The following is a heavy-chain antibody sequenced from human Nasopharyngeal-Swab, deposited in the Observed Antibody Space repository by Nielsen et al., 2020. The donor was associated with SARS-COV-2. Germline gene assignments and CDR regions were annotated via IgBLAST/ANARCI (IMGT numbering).Heavy chain of an antibody. D-gene: IGHD2-21*02. CDR2: ISGSGSTI. CDR1: GFTFSDYY. Sequence: GESLKISCAASGFTFSDYYMSWIRQAPGKGLEGVSYISGSGSTIYYADSVKGRFTMSRDNAKNSVYLQMNSLKTEDTAVYYCTRCGGGCYSGRDYWGQGTLVTVSS. CDR3: TRCGGGCYSGRDY. J-gene: IGHJ4*02. V-gene: IGHV3-11*01.